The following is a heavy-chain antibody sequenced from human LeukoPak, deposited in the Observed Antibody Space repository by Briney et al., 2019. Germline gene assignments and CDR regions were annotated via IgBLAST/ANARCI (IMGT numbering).Heavy chain of an antibody. V-gene: IGHV1-2*06. J-gene: IGHJ4*02. CDR1: GYTFTCYY. CDR3: ARDYYDTLTGYYREDY. Sequence: APVKVSCKASGYTFTCYYMHWVRQAPGQGLEWMGRINPNNGGTNYAQKFQGRVTMTRDTSISTAYMELSRLRSDDTAVYYCARDYYDTLTGYYREDYWGQGTLVTVSS. D-gene: IGHD3-9*01. CDR2: INPNNGGT.